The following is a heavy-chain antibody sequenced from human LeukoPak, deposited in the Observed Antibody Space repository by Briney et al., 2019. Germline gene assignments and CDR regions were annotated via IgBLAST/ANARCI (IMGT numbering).Heavy chain of an antibody. J-gene: IGHJ4*02. Sequence: GGSLRLSCAASGFTLSSYWMYWVRQAPGTGLGWVSRINTNGTSTSYADSVKGRFTISRDHAKNTLYLQMNSLRPEDTAVYYCALSRTLDYWGQGTLVTVSS. V-gene: IGHV3-74*01. D-gene: IGHD3-16*02. CDR1: GFTLSSYW. CDR2: INTNGTST. CDR3: ALSRTLDY.